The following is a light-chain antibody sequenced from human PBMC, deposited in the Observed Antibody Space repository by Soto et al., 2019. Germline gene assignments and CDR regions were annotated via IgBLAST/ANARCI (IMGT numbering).Light chain of an antibody. CDR2: KPS. J-gene: IGKJ4*01. V-gene: IGKV1-5*03. CDR1: QSISSW. Sequence: DIQMTQSPSTLSASVGDRVTITCRASQSISSWLAWYQQKPGKAPKLLIYKPSTLESGVPSRFSGSGSGTEFTLTISSLQPDDFATYCCQQYNTYPLTFGGGTKVEIK. CDR3: QQYNTYPLT.